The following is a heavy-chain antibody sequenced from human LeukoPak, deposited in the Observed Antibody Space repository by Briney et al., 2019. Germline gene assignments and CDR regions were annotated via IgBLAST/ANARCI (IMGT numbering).Heavy chain of an antibody. Sequence: SETLSLTCAVYGGSFSGYYWSWIRQPPGKGLEWIGEINHSGSTNYNPSLKSRVTISVDTSKNQFSLKLSSVTAADTAVYYCAKGDYYGSGSPYYYYYGMDVWGQGTTVTVSS. D-gene: IGHD3-10*01. CDR3: AKGDYYGSGSPYYYYYGMDV. CDR2: INHSGST. V-gene: IGHV4-34*01. J-gene: IGHJ6*02. CDR1: GGSFSGYY.